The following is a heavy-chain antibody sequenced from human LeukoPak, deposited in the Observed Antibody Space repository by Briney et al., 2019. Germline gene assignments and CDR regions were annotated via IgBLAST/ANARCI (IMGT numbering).Heavy chain of an antibody. J-gene: IGHJ4*02. Sequence: PSETLSLTCAVYGGSFSGYYWSWIRQPPGKGLEWIGEINHSGSTSYNPSLKSRVTISIDTSKNQFSLKLSSVTAADTAVYYCARWDPGIAAVALDYWGQGTLVTVSS. CDR2: INHSGST. V-gene: IGHV4-34*01. CDR1: GGSFSGYY. D-gene: IGHD6-13*01. CDR3: ARWDPGIAAVALDY.